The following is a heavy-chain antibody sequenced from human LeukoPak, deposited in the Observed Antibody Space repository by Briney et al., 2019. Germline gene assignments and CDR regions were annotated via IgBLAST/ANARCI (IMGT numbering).Heavy chain of an antibody. D-gene: IGHD3-22*01. CDR2: IIPILGIA. J-gene: IGHJ4*02. CDR1: GGTFSSYA. CDR3: ASLTYYYDSSGYAYDD. Sequence: GASVKVSCKASGGTFSSYAISWVRQAPGQGLEWMGRIIPILGIANYAQKFQGRVTITADKSTSTAYMELSSLRSEDTAVYYCASLTYYYDSSGYAYDDWGQGTLVTVSS. V-gene: IGHV1-69*04.